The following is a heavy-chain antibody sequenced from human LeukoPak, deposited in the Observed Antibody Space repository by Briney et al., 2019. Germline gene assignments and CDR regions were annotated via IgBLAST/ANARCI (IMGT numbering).Heavy chain of an antibody. D-gene: IGHD6-19*01. CDR2: IIPILGIA. CDR3: ADTGYSSGQRGH. V-gene: IGHV1-69*04. CDR1: GGTFSSYA. J-gene: IGHJ4*02. Sequence: SVKVSCKASGGTFSSYAISWVRQAPGQGLEWMGRIIPILGIANYAQKFQGRVTITADKSTSTAYMELSSLRSEGTAVYYCADTGYSSGQRGHWGQGTLVTVSS.